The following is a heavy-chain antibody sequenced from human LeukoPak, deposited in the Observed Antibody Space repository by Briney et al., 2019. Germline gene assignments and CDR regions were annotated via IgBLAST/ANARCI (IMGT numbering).Heavy chain of an antibody. D-gene: IGHD4/OR15-4a*01. CDR3: VRDLSHDYGARSPLDI. V-gene: IGHV1-18*01. CDR1: GYPFRNYG. Sequence: ASVKVSCKASGYPFRNYGITWVRLAPGQGLEWMGWISAYNGNTNSAQKHQDRLIMTTDTSTNTAFMNLTGLRSDDTAVYYCVRDLSHDYGARSPLDIWGQGTVVTVSS. CDR2: ISAYNGNT. J-gene: IGHJ3*02.